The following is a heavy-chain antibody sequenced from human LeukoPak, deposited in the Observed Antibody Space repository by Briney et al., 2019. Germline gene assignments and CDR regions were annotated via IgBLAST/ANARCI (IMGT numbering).Heavy chain of an antibody. CDR3: ARALIGYYFDY. CDR2: ISSSSSYI. V-gene: IGHV3-21*01. J-gene: IGHJ4*02. Sequence: GGSLRLSCAASGFTFSSYGMNWVRQAPGKGLEWVSFISSSSSYIYYADSVKGRFTISRDNAKNSLYLQMNSLRAEDTAVYYCARALIGYYFDYWGQGTLVTVSS. CDR1: GFTFSSYG. D-gene: IGHD2-8*01.